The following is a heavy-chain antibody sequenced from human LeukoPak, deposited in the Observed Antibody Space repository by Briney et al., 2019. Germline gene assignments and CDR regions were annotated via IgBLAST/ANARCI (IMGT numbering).Heavy chain of an antibody. V-gene: IGHV1-24*01. CDR1: GYTLTELS. Sequence: GASVKVSCKVSGYTLTELSMHWVRQAPGKGLEWMGGFDPEDGKTIYAQKFQGRVTMTEDTSTDTAYMELSSLRSEDTAVYYCATLPPPTTVTTPFLFDYWGQGTLVTVSS. D-gene: IGHD4-17*01. CDR2: FDPEDGKT. CDR3: ATLPPPTTVTTPFLFDY. J-gene: IGHJ4*02.